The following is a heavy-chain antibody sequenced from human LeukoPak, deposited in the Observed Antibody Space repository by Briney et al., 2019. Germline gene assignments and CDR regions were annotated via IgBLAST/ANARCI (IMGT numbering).Heavy chain of an antibody. CDR2: FDPEDGET. CDR1: GYTLTELS. D-gene: IGHD6-6*01. J-gene: IGHJ4*02. V-gene: IGHV1-24*01. Sequence: ASVKVSCKVSGYTLTELSMHWVRQAPGKGLEWMGGFDPEDGETIYAQKFQGRVTMTEDTYTDTAYMELSSLRSEDTAVYYCSAARPYSSSLDYWGQGTLVTVSS. CDR3: SAARPYSSSLDY.